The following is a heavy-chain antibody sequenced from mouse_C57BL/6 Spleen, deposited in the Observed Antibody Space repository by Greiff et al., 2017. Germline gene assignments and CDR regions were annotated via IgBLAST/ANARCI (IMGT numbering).Heavy chain of an antibody. CDR3: ARGAAQATSSWFAY. CDR1: GYTFTDYN. J-gene: IGHJ3*01. CDR2: INPNNGGT. V-gene: IGHV1-18*01. Sequence: VQLQQSGPELVKPGASVKIPCKASGYTFTDYNMDWVKQSHGKSLEWIGDINPNNGGTIYNQKFKGKATLTVDKSSSTAYMELRSLTSEDTAVYYCARGAAQATSSWFAYWGQGTLVTVSA. D-gene: IGHD3-2*02.